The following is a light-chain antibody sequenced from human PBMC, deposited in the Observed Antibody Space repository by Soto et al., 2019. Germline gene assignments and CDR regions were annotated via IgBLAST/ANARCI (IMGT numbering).Light chain of an antibody. CDR1: ESISGY. V-gene: IGKV1-39*01. CDR2: AAS. CDR3: HQSYISPPA. Sequence: DFQLTQSPSSLSASVGDRVTITCRTSESISGYLSWYQQKAGQPPKLLIFAASSLQNGVPSRFSGRGSGTEYTLTISSLQADDSATYYCHQSYISPPAFGQGTKVDIK. J-gene: IGKJ1*01.